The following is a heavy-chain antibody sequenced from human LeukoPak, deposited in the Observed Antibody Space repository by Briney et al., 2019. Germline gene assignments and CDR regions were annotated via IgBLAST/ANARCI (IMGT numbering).Heavy chain of an antibody. CDR1: GYTFTDYY. CDR2: INPKSGGT. D-gene: IGHD2-2*01. V-gene: IGHV1-2*02. J-gene: IGHJ4*02. Sequence: ASVKVSCKTSGYTFTDYYMHWVRRAPGQGLEWMGWINPKSGGTKYAQEFQGKVTMTRDTSISTAYLELTSLTSDDTAVYYCASECQLLFDYWGQGTLVTVSS. CDR3: ASECQLLFDY.